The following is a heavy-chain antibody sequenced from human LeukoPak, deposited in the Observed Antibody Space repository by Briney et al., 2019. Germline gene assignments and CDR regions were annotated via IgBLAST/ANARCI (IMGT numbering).Heavy chain of an antibody. J-gene: IGHJ4*02. CDR2: FDPEDGET. CDR3: ATSSGWYFRIFDY. Sequence: ASVKVSCKVSGYTLTELSMHWVRQAPGKGLEWMGGFDPEDGETIYAQKFQGRVTMTEDTSTDTAYMELSSLRSEGTAVYYCATSSGWYFRIFDYWGQGTLVTVSS. V-gene: IGHV1-24*01. D-gene: IGHD6-19*01. CDR1: GYTLTELS.